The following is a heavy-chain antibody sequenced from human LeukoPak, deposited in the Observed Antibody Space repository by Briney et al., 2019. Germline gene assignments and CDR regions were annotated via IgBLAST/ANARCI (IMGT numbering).Heavy chain of an antibody. Sequence: ASVKVSCKASGYTFTSYDINWVRQATGQGLEWMGWMNPNSGNTGYAQKLRGRVTMTTDTSTSTAYMELRSLRSDDTAVYYCASPTMAKGGAFDIWGQGTMVTVSS. CDR2: MNPNSGNT. CDR1: GYTFTSYD. V-gene: IGHV1-8*01. D-gene: IGHD3-10*01. J-gene: IGHJ3*02. CDR3: ASPTMAKGGAFDI.